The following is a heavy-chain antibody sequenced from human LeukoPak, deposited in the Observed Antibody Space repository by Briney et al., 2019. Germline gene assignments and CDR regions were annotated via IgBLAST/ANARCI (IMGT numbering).Heavy chain of an antibody. V-gene: IGHV3-30*02. CDR3: AKDASGTSYYYMDV. CDR2: IRYDGSNK. J-gene: IGHJ6*03. CDR1: GFTFNNYG. Sequence: PGGSLRLSCAASGFTFNNYGMHWVRQAPGKGLEWVAFIRYDGSNKYYADSVKGRFTISRDNSKNTLYLQMNSLRAEDTAVYYCAKDASGTSYYYMDVWGKGTTVAISS.